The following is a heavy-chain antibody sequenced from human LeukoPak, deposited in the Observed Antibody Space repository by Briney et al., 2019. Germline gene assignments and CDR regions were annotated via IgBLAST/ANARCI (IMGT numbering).Heavy chain of an antibody. Sequence: GGSLRLSCAASGFTFSVSTMTWVRQATGKGLEWVSSISPSGTDMYFAQSLKGRFTISRDNTWGTVSLQMSSLRVDDTAVYYCARADCRTASCFLDNWGQGTLVTVSS. CDR1: GFTFSVST. CDR3: ARADCRTASCFLDN. J-gene: IGHJ4*02. D-gene: IGHD2-2*01. V-gene: IGHV3-21*01. CDR2: ISPSGTDM.